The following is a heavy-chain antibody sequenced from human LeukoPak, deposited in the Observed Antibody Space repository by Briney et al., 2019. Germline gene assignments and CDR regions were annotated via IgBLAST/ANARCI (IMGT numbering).Heavy chain of an antibody. CDR1: GGSISSYY. V-gene: IGHV4-59*08. D-gene: IGHD2-21*02. CDR3: ARHLRGGDNPLDYFDY. CDR2: IYYSGST. Sequence: PSETLSLTCTVSGGSISSYYWSWIRQPPGKGLEWIGYIYYSGSTNYNPSLKSRVTISVDTSKNQFSLKLSSVTAADTAVYYCARHLRGGDNPLDYFDYWGQGTLVTVSS. J-gene: IGHJ4*02.